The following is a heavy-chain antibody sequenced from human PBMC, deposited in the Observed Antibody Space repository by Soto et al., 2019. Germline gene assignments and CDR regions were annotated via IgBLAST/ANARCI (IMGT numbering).Heavy chain of an antibody. Sequence: QVQLVESGGGVVQPGMSLRLSCAASGFTFRNHAIHWVRQAPGKGLEWVAQIWYDGSNKYYADSVKGRFTISRDNSKNTMYLQMDSLRAEDTSVYYCARDGQQLAPYSMDVWGQGTTVTVFS. D-gene: IGHD6-13*01. CDR3: ARDGQQLAPYSMDV. J-gene: IGHJ6*02. CDR1: GFTFRNHA. V-gene: IGHV3-33*01. CDR2: IWYDGSNK.